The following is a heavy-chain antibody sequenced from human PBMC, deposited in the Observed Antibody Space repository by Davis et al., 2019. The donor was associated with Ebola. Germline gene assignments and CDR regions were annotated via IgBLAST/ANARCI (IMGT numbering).Heavy chain of an antibody. Sequence: MPSETLSLTCAVSGGSISSSNWWSWVRQPPGKGLEWIGEIYHSGSTNYNPSLKSRVTISVDKSKNQFSLKLSSVTAADTAVYYCARGLGTYYYDSSGYYSKADAFDIWGQGTMVTVSS. D-gene: IGHD3-22*01. CDR3: ARGLGTYYYDSSGYYSKADAFDI. J-gene: IGHJ3*02. CDR2: IYHSGST. V-gene: IGHV4-4*02. CDR1: GGSISSSNW.